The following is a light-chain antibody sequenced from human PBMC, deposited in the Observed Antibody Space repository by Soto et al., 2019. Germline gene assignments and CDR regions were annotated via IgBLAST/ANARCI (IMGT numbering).Light chain of an antibody. CDR1: QSVSIY. V-gene: IGKV3-11*01. CDR2: DAS. Sequence: EIVLTQSPATLSLSPGERATLSCRASQSVSIYLAWYQQKPGQAPRLLIYDASNRATGIPAKFSGSGSGTDFNLTISSLEPEDSAVYYCQQHSNSTPWITFGQGTRLEIK. CDR3: QQHSNSTPWIT. J-gene: IGKJ5*01.